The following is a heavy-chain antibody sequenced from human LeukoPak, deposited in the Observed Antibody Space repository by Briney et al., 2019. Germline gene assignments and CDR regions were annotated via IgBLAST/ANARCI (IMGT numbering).Heavy chain of an antibody. V-gene: IGHV3-7*01. D-gene: IGHD1-14*01. Sequence: HPGGSLRLSCAASGFIFSGYWMTWVRQPPGKGLEWVANIKQDGSENYSVDSVRGRFTISRDNAKNSLYLQMNSLRAEDTAVYYCARFGNNPRAYYYYMDVWGNGTTVTVS. CDR2: IKQDGSEN. CDR1: GFIFSGYW. CDR3: ARFGNNPRAYYYYMDV. J-gene: IGHJ6*03.